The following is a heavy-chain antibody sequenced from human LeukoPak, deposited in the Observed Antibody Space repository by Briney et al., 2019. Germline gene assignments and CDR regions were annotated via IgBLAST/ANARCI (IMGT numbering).Heavy chain of an antibody. J-gene: IGHJ4*02. CDR3: ASAGGGVIALDY. CDR2: IIPILGIA. V-gene: IGHV1-69*04. D-gene: IGHD3-16*02. CDR1: GGTFSSYA. Sequence: GASVKVSCKASGGTFSSYAISWVRQAPGQGLEWMGRIIPILGIANYAQKFQGRVTITADKSTSTAYMELSSLRSEDTAVYYCASAGGGVIALDYWGQGTLVTVSS.